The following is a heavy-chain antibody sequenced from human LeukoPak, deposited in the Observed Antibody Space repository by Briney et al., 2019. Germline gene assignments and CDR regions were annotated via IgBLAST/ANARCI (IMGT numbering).Heavy chain of an antibody. D-gene: IGHD1-20*01. CDR1: GGSINSDSFS. V-gene: IGHV4-39*02. CDR2: IYHSGST. J-gene: IGHJ4*02. CDR3: ARRQLITGTTFDY. Sequence: PSETLSLTCTVSGGSINSDSFSWGWIRQPPGKGLEWIGSIYHSGSTYYNPSLRGRVTISVDTSKNYFSLRLTSVTAADTAVYYCARRQLITGTTFDYWGQGTLVTVSS.